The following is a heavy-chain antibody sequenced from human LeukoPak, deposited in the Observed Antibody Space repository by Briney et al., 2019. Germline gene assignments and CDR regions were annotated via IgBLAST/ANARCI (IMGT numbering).Heavy chain of an antibody. D-gene: IGHD2-15*01. Sequence: PSETLSLTCTVSGGSISSYYWSWIRQPPGKGLEWIGYIYYSGSTNYNPSLKSRVTISVDTSKNQFSLKLSSVTAADTAVYYCASAGGYCSGGDCYDWYFDRWGRGTLVTVSS. V-gene: IGHV4-59*01. CDR3: ASAGGYCSGGDCYDWYFDR. CDR1: GGSISSYY. J-gene: IGHJ2*01. CDR2: IYYSGST.